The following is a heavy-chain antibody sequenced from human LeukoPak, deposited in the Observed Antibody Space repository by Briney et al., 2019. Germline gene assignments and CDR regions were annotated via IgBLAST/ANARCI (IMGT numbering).Heavy chain of an antibody. Sequence: GGSLRLSCAASGFTFSSYWMSWVRQAPGKGLEWVANIKQDGSEKYYVDSVKGRFTISRDNAKNSLYLQMNSLRAEDTAVYYCARACYDSSGSENYFDYWGQGTLVTVSS. CDR2: IKQDGSEK. D-gene: IGHD3-22*01. CDR3: ARACYDSSGSENYFDY. CDR1: GFTFSSYW. J-gene: IGHJ4*02. V-gene: IGHV3-7*01.